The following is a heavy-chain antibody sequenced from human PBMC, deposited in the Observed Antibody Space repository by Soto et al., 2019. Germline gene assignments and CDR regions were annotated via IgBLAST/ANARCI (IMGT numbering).Heavy chain of an antibody. CDR1: GGSISSGGYY. V-gene: IGHV4-31*03. CDR3: ARSATSLYYYYYMDV. CDR2: IYYSGST. D-gene: IGHD2-15*01. Sequence: SETLSLTCTVSGGSISSGGYYWSWIRQHSGKGLEWIGYIYYSGSTYYNPSLKSRVTISVDTSKNQFSLKLSSVTAADTAAYYCARSATSLYYYYYMDVWGKGTTVTVSS. J-gene: IGHJ6*03.